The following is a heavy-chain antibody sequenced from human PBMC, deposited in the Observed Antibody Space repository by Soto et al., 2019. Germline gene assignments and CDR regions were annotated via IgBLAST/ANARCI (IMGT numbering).Heavy chain of an antibody. Sequence: SETLSLTCSVSGASISIGTDYWGWIRQPPGKGLEWIGNIHYSGSTYYNPSLKSRVNISVDTSKNQFSLKLSSVTAADTAMYYCARDTFGYFDHWGQGTLVTVSS. CDR2: IHYSGST. V-gene: IGHV4-39*02. D-gene: IGHD3-16*01. CDR1: GASISIGTDY. CDR3: ARDTFGYFDH. J-gene: IGHJ4*02.